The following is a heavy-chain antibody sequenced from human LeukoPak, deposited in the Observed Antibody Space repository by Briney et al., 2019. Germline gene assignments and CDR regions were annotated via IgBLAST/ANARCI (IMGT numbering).Heavy chain of an antibody. J-gene: IGHJ3*02. CDR1: GFTFSSYG. D-gene: IGHD6-19*01. CDR2: ISYDGSNK. Sequence: GGSLRLSCAASGFTFSSYGMHWVRQAPGKGLEWVAVISYDGSNKYYADSMKGRFTISRDNSKNTLYLQMNSLRAEDTAVYYCAIISSGWRNDAFDIWGQGTMVTVSS. V-gene: IGHV3-30*03. CDR3: AIISSGWRNDAFDI.